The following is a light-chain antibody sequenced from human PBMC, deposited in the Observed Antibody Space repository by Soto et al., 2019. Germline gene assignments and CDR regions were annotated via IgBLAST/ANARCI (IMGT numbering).Light chain of an antibody. V-gene: IGLV1-44*01. CDR2: SNS. CDR1: SSNIKTNG. J-gene: IGLJ2*01. Sequence: QSVLAQPPSAAGTHGQTVTIACSGGSSNIKTNGVSWYQQVPGAAPKLLIYSNSQRPSGAPDRFSGSKSGTSASLAISGLQSEDEATYHCSSWDDSLNGLIFGGGTKLNVL. CDR3: SSWDDSLNGLI.